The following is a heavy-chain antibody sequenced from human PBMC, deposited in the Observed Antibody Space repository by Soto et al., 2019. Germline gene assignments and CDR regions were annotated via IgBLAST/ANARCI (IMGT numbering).Heavy chain of an antibody. CDR1: GYTFTSYA. CDR2: INAGNGNT. J-gene: IGHJ3*02. D-gene: IGHD3-9*01. Sequence: ASVKVSCKASGYTFTSYAMHWVRQAPGQRLEWMGWINAGNGNTKYSQKFQGRVTITRDTSASTAYMELSSLRSEDTAVYYCARKSRYFDWLLPDAFDIWGQGTMVTVSS. V-gene: IGHV1-3*01. CDR3: ARKSRYFDWLLPDAFDI.